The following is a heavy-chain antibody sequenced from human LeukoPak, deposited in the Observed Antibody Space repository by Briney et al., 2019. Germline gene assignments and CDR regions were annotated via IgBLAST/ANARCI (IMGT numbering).Heavy chain of an antibody. CDR2: INWNGGST. CDR3: ARTGTYYYYYMDV. CDR1: VFTFDDYG. J-gene: IGHJ6*03. D-gene: IGHD1-7*01. Sequence: VGALRLSCAASVFTFDDYGMSWVRQAPGKGVEWVSGINWNGGSTRYADSVKGRFTISRDNAKNSLYLQMNSLRAEDTALYYCARTGTYYYYYMDVWGKGTAVTVSS. V-gene: IGHV3-20*04.